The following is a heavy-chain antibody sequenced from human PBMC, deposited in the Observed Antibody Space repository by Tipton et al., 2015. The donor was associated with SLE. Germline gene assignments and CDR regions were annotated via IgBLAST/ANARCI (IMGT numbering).Heavy chain of an antibody. V-gene: IGHV3-7*01. J-gene: IGHJ4*02. CDR3: ARATVTTASCFDY. D-gene: IGHD4-17*01. CDR2: IKQDGSAK. Sequence: SLRLSCVASGFTFSNYWMSWVRQAPGKGLEWMANIKQDGSAKNYLDSVKGRFTISRDNAENSLYLQINSLRAEDTAVYYCARATVTTASCFDYWGQGTLVTVSS. CDR1: GFTFSNYW.